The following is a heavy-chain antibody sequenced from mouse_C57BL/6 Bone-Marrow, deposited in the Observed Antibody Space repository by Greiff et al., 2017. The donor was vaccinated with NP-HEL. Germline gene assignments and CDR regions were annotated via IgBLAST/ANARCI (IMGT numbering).Heavy chain of an antibody. Sequence: QVQLQQPGAELVRPGSSVKLSCKASGYTFTSYWMDWVKQRPGHGLEWIGNIYPSDSETHYNQKFKDKATLTVDKSSSTAYMQLSSLTSEDSAVYDCERYGYARYYFDYWGQGTTLTVSS. J-gene: IGHJ2*01. D-gene: IGHD2-2*01. CDR3: ERYGYARYYFDY. CDR2: IYPSDSET. CDR1: GYTFTSYW. V-gene: IGHV1-61*01.